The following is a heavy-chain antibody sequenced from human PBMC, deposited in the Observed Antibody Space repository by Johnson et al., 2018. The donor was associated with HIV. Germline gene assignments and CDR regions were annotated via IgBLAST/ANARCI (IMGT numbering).Heavy chain of an antibody. D-gene: IGHD1-26*01. CDR2: IWYDGSSK. Sequence: QVHLVESGGGVVQPGRSLRLSCAASGFTFSSYGMHWVRQAPGKGLEWVAVIWYDGSSKYYADSVKGRFTISRDNSKNTLYLQMNSLRAEDTAVYYCARDPEGAPPLGAFDIWGQGTMVTVSS. CDR1: GFTFSSYG. V-gene: IGHV3-33*08. CDR3: ARDPEGAPPLGAFDI. J-gene: IGHJ3*02.